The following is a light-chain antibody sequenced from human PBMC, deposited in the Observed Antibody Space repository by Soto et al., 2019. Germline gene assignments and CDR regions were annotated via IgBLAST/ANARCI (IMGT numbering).Light chain of an antibody. Sequence: QSVLTQSPSASASLGASVKLTCTLSSGHSSYALAWHQEQPEKGPRYLMKLNSDGSHAKGDGIPDRFSGSSSGAERYLAISTLQSGDEADYYCQTWGSGIQVFGGGTEVTV. CDR3: QTWGSGIQV. J-gene: IGLJ2*01. CDR1: SGHSSYA. V-gene: IGLV4-69*01. CDR2: LNSDGSH.